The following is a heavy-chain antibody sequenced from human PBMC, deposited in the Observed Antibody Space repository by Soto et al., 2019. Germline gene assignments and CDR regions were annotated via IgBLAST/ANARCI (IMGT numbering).Heavy chain of an antibody. D-gene: IGHD3-22*01. J-gene: IGHJ4*02. CDR1: GFTFSSYG. CDR3: ARDQGDSSGYYYHFDY. CDR2: IWYDGSNK. Sequence: PGGSLRLSCAASGFTFSSYGMHWVRQAPGKGLEWVAVIWYDGSNKYYADSVKGRFTISRGNSKNTLYLQMNSLRAEDTAVYYCARDQGDSSGYYYHFDYWGQGTLVTVSS. V-gene: IGHV3-33*01.